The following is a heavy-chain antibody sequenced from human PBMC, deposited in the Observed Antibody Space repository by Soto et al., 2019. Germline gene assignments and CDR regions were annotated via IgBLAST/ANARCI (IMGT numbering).Heavy chain of an antibody. J-gene: IGHJ4*02. D-gene: IGHD2-21*02. CDR1: GGSISSYY. V-gene: IGHV4-59*01. CDR2: IYYSGST. Sequence: PSETLSLTCTVSGGSISSYYWSWIRQPPGKGLEWIGYIYYSGSTNYNPSLKSRVTISVDTSKNQFSLKLSSVTAADTAVYYCALASGDYYFDYWGQGTLVTVSS. CDR3: ALASGDYYFDY.